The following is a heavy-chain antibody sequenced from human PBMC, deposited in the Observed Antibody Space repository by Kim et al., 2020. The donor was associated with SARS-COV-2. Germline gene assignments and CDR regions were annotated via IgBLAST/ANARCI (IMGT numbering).Heavy chain of an antibody. Sequence: ASVKVSCKASGYTFTGYYMHWVRQAPGQGLEWMGRINPNSGGTNYAQKFQGRVTMTRDTSISTAYMELSRLRSDDTAVYYCARDGKRSSGWYYFDYWGQGSLVTVSS. CDR2: INPNSGGT. V-gene: IGHV1-2*06. D-gene: IGHD6-19*01. CDR1: GYTFTGYY. CDR3: ARDGKRSSGWYYFDY. J-gene: IGHJ4*02.